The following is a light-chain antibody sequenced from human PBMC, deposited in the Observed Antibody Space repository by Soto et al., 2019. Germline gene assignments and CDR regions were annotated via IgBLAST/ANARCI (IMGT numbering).Light chain of an antibody. J-gene: IGKJ5*01. V-gene: IGKV3-20*01. CDR1: QSVGGN. CDR2: GAS. CDR3: QHYGAAPIT. Sequence: EIVLPPSPATLSLSPPDRATLSCRASQSVGGNVAWYQQIPGQPPKLLIFGASSRATGIADKFSGSGSGTDFTLTISRLEPEDFAMYYCQHYGAAPITFGQGTRLEIK.